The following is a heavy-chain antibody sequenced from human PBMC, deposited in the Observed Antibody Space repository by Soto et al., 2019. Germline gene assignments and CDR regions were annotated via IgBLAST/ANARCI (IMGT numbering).Heavy chain of an antibody. V-gene: IGHV3-23*01. D-gene: IGHD3-16*01. CDR1: GCKFSNYA. CDR3: AKDRRAGGNSAYYFDF. J-gene: IGHJ4*02. Sequence: PGGSLRLSCGASGCKFSNYAMSWFRQAPGKGLEWVSLISATGGGTYYADSVKGRFTISRDNSHNALYLQVHSLTAEDTAVYYCAKDRRAGGNSAYYFDFWGQGAQVTVSS. CDR2: ISATGGGT.